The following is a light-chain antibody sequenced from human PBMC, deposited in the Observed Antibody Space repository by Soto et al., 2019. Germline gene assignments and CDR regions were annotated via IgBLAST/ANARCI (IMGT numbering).Light chain of an antibody. CDR3: QQFGTSRT. Sequence: EIVLTQSPGTLSSAPGARATLSCRASQSVSSSHLAWYQQKPGQAPRLLISGASSRATGIPDRFSGSGSGTDFTLTISRLEPEDFAVYYCQQFGTSRTFGQGTKVEIK. J-gene: IGKJ1*01. V-gene: IGKV3-20*01. CDR2: GAS. CDR1: QSVSSSH.